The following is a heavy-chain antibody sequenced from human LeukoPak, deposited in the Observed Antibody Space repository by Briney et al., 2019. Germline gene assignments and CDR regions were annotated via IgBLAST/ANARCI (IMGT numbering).Heavy chain of an antibody. Sequence: PGGSLRLSCAASGFTFDDYGMSWVRQAPGKGLEWVSGINWNGGSTGYADSVKGRFTISRDNAKNSLYLQMNSLRAEDTALYYCARVPSAGDYPLEYFQHWGQGTLVTVSS. D-gene: IGHD4-17*01. J-gene: IGHJ1*01. CDR3: ARVPSAGDYPLEYFQH. CDR2: INWNGGST. CDR1: GFTFDDYG. V-gene: IGHV3-20*04.